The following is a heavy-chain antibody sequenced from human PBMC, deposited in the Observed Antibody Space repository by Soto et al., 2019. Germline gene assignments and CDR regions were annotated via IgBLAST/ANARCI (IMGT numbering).Heavy chain of an antibody. CDR2: TRNKVYGYTT. CDR1: GFTFSDHY. J-gene: IGHJ4*02. CDR3: ARVRAGYSSGWYSDY. Sequence: EVQLVESGGGLVQPGGSLRLSCAVSGFTFSDHYMDWVRQAPGKGLEWVGRTRNKVYGYTTEYAASVKGRFTISRDDSKNSLFLQMNTLKTEDTAVYYCARVRAGYSSGWYSDYWGQGALVTVSS. V-gene: IGHV3-72*01. D-gene: IGHD6-19*01.